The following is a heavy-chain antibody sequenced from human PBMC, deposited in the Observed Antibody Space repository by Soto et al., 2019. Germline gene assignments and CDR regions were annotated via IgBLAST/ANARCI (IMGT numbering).Heavy chain of an antibody. Sequence: ETLSLTCTVSGGSISSGGYYWSWIRQHPGKGLEWVSAISGSGGSTYYADSVKGRFTISRDNSKNTLYLQMNSLRAEDTAVFYCAKDNLIDYDILTGPRAYWGQGTMVTVSS. J-gene: IGHJ3*01. CDR2: ISGSGGST. CDR3: AKDNLIDYDILTGPRAY. V-gene: IGHV3-23*01. D-gene: IGHD3-9*01. CDR1: GGSISSGGYY.